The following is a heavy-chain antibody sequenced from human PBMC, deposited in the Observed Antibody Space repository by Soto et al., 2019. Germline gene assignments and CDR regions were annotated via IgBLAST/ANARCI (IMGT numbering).Heavy chain of an antibody. Sequence: QVQLVESGGDVVQPGRSLRLSCAASGFTLSNNAMHWVRQAPGKGLEWVAVISRDGNTKFYADSVQGRFAISKDSSENTLYLKMNSLRLEDTAVYFCGRELATGKWGQGTLVTVSS. CDR2: ISRDGNTK. J-gene: IGHJ4*02. CDR1: GFTLSNNA. V-gene: IGHV3-30*09. CDR3: GRELATGK.